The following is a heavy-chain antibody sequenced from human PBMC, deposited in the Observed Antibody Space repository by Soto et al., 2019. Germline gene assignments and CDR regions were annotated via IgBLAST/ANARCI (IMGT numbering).Heavy chain of an antibody. V-gene: IGHV1-8*01. CDR1: GYTFTSYD. J-gene: IGHJ6*03. CDR3: ARGGVLRGLEWLSNDYYYMDG. Sequence: ASVKVSCKASGYTFTSYDINWVRQATGQGLEWMGWMNPNSGNTGYAQKFQGRVTMTRNTSISTAYMELSSLRSEDTAVYYCARGGVLRGLEWLSNDYYYMDGWGKGTTVTVSS. D-gene: IGHD3-3*01. CDR2: MNPNSGNT.